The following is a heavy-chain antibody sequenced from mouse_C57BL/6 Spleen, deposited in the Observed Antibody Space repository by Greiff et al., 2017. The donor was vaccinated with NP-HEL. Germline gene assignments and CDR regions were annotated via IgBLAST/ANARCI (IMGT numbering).Heavy chain of an antibody. D-gene: IGHD1-1*01. V-gene: IGHV14-4*01. CDR1: GFNIKDDY. CDR2: IDPENGDT. Sequence: EVKLLESGAELVRPGASVKLSCTASGFNIKDDYMHWVKQRPEQGLEWIGWIDPENGDTEYASKFQGKATITADTSSNTAYLQLSSLTSEDTAVYYCTIYGRAMDYWGQGTSVTVSS. CDR3: TIYGRAMDY. J-gene: IGHJ4*01.